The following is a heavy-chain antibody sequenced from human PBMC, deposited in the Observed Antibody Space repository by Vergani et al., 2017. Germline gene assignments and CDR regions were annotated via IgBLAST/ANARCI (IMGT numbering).Heavy chain of an antibody. J-gene: IGHJ4*02. CDR2: ISSNGGST. Sequence: VQLVESGGGLVQPGGSLRLSCSASGFTFSSYAMHWVRQAPGKGLEYVSAISSNGGSTYYADSVKGRFTISRDNSKNTLYLQMNSLRAEDTAVYYCAKDSRRYCSGGSCYSGYFDYWGQGTLVTVSS. D-gene: IGHD2-15*01. CDR3: AKDSRRYCSGGSCYSGYFDY. CDR1: GFTFSSYA. V-gene: IGHV3-64*04.